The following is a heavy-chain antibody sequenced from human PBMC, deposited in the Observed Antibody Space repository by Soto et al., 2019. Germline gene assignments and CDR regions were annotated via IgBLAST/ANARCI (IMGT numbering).Heavy chain of an antibody. J-gene: IGHJ4*02. V-gene: IGHV4-31*03. Sequence: QVQLQESGPGLVKPSQTLSLTCTVSGDSISSGGYYWSWIRQHPGKGLEWIGYIDYSGSTYYNPSPKSRVIISVDTSKTQFSLKLSSVTAAHTAVYYCARGSTVAAILFDYWGQGTLVTVSS. CDR2: IDYSGST. CDR3: ARGSTVAAILFDY. CDR1: GDSISSGGYY. D-gene: IGHD2-15*01.